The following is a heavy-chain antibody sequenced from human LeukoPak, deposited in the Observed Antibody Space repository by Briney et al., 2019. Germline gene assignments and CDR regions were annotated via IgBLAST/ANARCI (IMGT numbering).Heavy chain of an antibody. D-gene: IGHD3-22*01. CDR1: GFTFSDYY. Sequence: PGGSLRLSCAASGFTFSDYYMSWIRQAPGKGLEWVSYISSSGSTIYYADSVKGRFTISRDNAKNSLYLQMDSLRAEDTAVYYCAKDSRSYDTSGYYYPGWFDPWGQGTLVTVSS. CDR3: AKDSRSYDTSGYYYPGWFDP. V-gene: IGHV3-11*01. CDR2: ISSSGSTI. J-gene: IGHJ5*02.